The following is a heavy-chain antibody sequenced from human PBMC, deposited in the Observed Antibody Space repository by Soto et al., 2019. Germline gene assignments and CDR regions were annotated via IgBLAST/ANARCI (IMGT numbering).Heavy chain of an antibody. Sequence: QVQLVESGGGVVQPGRSLRLCCAASGFTFSDYGMHWVRQAPGKGLEWVAVISYDGSNKYYADSVKGRFTISRDDSKNTLYLQMHSLRAEGTAVYYCAKEMYYSDSSGYYRAFDVWGLGTMVTVSS. CDR3: AKEMYYSDSSGYYRAFDV. V-gene: IGHV3-30*18. CDR1: GFTFSDYG. CDR2: ISYDGSNK. D-gene: IGHD3-22*01. J-gene: IGHJ3*01.